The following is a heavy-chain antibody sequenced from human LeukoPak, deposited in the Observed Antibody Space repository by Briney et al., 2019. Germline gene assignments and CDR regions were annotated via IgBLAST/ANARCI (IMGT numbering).Heavy chain of an antibody. Sequence: GGSLRLSCAASGFTVSSNYMTWVRQAPGKGLEWVSVIYSGGRTSYADSVKGRFTISRDNSKNTLYLQMNSLRAEDTAVYYCARVYYGSGSLHYYYYYMDVWGKGTRSPSP. V-gene: IGHV3-53*01. J-gene: IGHJ6*03. CDR1: GFTVSSNY. D-gene: IGHD3-10*01. CDR2: IYSGGRT. CDR3: ARVYYGSGSLHYYYYYMDV.